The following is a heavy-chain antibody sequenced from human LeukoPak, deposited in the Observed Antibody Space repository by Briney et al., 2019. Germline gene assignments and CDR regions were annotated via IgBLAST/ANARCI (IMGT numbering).Heavy chain of an antibody. Sequence: SETLSLTCTVSGGSISSSSYYWGWIRQPPGKGLEWIGSIYYSGGTYYNPSLKSRVTISVDTSKNQFSLKLSSVTAADTAVYYCARHRRGPGRAAGRFDYWGQGTLVTVSS. V-gene: IGHV4-39*01. D-gene: IGHD3-10*01. J-gene: IGHJ4*02. CDR1: GGSISSSSYY. CDR2: IYYSGGT. CDR3: ARHRRGPGRAAGRFDY.